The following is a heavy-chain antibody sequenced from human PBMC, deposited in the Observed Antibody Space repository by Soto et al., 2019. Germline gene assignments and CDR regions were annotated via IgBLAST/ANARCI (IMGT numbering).Heavy chain of an antibody. D-gene: IGHD3-22*01. V-gene: IGHV5-51*01. Sequence: PGESLKISCKGSGYSFTSYWIGWVRQMPGKGLEWMGIIYPGDSDTRYSPSFQGQVTISADKSISTAYLQWSSLKASDTAMYYCATPAPHYYDSSGYYDPITEWGQGTLVTVSS. CDR1: GYSFTSYW. CDR2: IYPGDSDT. CDR3: ATPAPHYYDSSGYYDPITE. J-gene: IGHJ4*02.